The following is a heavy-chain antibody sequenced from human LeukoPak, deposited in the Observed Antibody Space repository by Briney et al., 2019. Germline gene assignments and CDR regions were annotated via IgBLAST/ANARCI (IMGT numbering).Heavy chain of an antibody. CDR3: AKDGKLSGRNWFDP. J-gene: IGHJ5*02. Sequence: GGSLRLSCAASGFTFSSYGMHWVRQAPGQGLEWVAVISYDGSNKYYADSVKGRFTISRDNSKNTLYLQMNSLRAEDTAVYYCAKDGKLSGRNWFDPWGQGTLVTVSS. CDR2: ISYDGSNK. D-gene: IGHD3-3*01. CDR1: GFTFSSYG. V-gene: IGHV3-30*18.